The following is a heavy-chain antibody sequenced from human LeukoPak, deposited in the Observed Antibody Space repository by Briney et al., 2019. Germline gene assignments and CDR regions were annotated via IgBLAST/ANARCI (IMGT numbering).Heavy chain of an antibody. Sequence: SETLSLTCTVSGGSISSYYWSWIRQPPGKGLEWIGYVYYSGSTNYNPSLKSRVTISVDASKNQFSLRLTSVTAADTAVYYCVRDRYGYEFDYWGQGTLVTVSS. CDR3: VRDRYGYEFDY. V-gene: IGHV4-59*01. CDR2: VYYSGST. J-gene: IGHJ4*02. D-gene: IGHD5-12*01. CDR1: GGSISSYY.